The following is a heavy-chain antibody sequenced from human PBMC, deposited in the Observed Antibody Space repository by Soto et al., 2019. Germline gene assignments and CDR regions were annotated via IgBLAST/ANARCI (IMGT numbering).Heavy chain of an antibody. J-gene: IGHJ6*03. Sequence: GASVKVSCKASGYTFTSCDINWVRQATGQGLEWMGWMNPNSGNTGYAKKFQGRVTMTRNTSISTAYMELSSLRSEDTAVYYCASSWGYYYYMDVWGKGTTVTVSS. V-gene: IGHV1-8*01. CDR1: GYTFTSCD. CDR3: ASSWGYYYYMDV. D-gene: IGHD7-27*01. CDR2: MNPNSGNT.